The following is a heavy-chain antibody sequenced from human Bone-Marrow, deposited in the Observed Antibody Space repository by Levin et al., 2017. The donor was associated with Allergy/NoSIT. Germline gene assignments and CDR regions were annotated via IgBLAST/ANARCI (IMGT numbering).Heavy chain of an antibody. CDR1: GSTVTGLS. Sequence: ASVKVSCKVSGSTVTGLSILWVRQCPGKGLEWMGGFDPEEGDILDSQKFQGRVTMTEDTSTNTAHMELRSLTSDDTAVYYCAAESLVRLVLKRGLEYWGQGTLVTVSS. CDR3: AAESLVRLVLKRGLEY. CDR2: FDPEEGDI. D-gene: IGHD1-26*01. V-gene: IGHV1-24*01. J-gene: IGHJ4*02.